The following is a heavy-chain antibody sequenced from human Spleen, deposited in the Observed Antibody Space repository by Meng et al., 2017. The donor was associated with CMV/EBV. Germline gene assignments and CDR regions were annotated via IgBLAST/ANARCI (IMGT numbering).Heavy chain of an antibody. CDR1: GYTFTSHY. Sequence: ASVKVSCKASGYTFTSHYINWVRQAPGQGLEWMGIINPGGGSTNYAQKFLGRVTMTRDTSISTAYMELSRLRSDDTAVYYCARDQLSYYGSGKRGFDPWGQGTLVTVSS. D-gene: IGHD3-10*01. CDR3: ARDQLSYYGSGKRGFDP. V-gene: IGHV1-46*01. J-gene: IGHJ5*02. CDR2: INPGGGST.